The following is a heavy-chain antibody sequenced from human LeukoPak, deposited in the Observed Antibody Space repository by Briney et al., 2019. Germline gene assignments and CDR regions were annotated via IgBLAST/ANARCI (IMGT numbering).Heavy chain of an antibody. Sequence: PSETLSLTCSVSGGSITNYYWSWIRQPPGRGLEWIGYIYYSGSTHYNPSLKSRVTISVDTSRNQFSLNLTSMTAADTAVYYCARNYYGSGSYYNFDYWGQGTLVTVSS. J-gene: IGHJ4*02. V-gene: IGHV4-59*12. D-gene: IGHD3-10*01. CDR3: ARNYYGSGSYYNFDY. CDR2: IYYSGST. CDR1: GGSITNYY.